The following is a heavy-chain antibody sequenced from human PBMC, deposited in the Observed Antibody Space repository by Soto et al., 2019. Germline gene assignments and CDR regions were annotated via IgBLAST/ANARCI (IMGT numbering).Heavy chain of an antibody. Sequence: ASVKVSCKTSGDTYTDSSMHWVRQAPGQGLEWMGWINLNSGDTNYAEKFRGRVTMTRDTSIIAAYMELTRLKSDDTAVYYCARDLGGYDLYGPDTWGQGTLVTVSS. V-gene: IGHV1-2*02. J-gene: IGHJ5*02. CDR2: INLNSGDT. D-gene: IGHD5-12*01. CDR3: ARDLGGYDLYGPDT. CDR1: GDTYTDSS.